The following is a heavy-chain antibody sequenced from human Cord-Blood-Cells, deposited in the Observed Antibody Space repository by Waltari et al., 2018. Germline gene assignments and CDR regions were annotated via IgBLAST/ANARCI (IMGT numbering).Heavy chain of an antibody. CDR3: ARRNRDRRAFDI. Sequence: VQLQQSGPGLVKPSQPLSLTCAISGERAPSNSAAWNWISQSPSRGLEWLGRTSYRSKWYNDYAVSVKSRITINPDTSKNQSSVQLKSVTSEDTAVYYCARRNRDRRAFDIWGQGTMVTVSS. V-gene: IGHV6-1*01. J-gene: IGHJ3*02. D-gene: IGHD2-15*01. CDR2: TSYRSKWYN. CDR1: GERAPSNSAA.